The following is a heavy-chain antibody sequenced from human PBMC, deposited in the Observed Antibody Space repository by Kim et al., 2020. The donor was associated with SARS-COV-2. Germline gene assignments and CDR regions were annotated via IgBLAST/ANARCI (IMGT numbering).Heavy chain of an antibody. Sequence: GGSLRLSCAASGFSFSSYSMNWVRQAPGKGLEWVSSISRDSNYIFYASSVEGRFTISRDNAKNSLYLQMNSLRGEDTAVYYCATRLVGAPLDYWGQGALVTVSS. CDR3: ATRLVGAPLDY. CDR2: ISRDSNYI. V-gene: IGHV3-21*01. D-gene: IGHD6-6*01. J-gene: IGHJ4*02. CDR1: GFSFSSYS.